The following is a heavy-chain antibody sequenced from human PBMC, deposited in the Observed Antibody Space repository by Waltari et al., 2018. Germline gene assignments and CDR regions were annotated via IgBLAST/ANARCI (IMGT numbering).Heavy chain of an antibody. CDR1: GGSFSGYY. D-gene: IGHD3-3*01. CDR3: ARITIFGVVIRGDAFDI. V-gene: IGHV4-34*01. CDR2: INHSGST. Sequence: QVQLQQWGAGLLKPSETLSLTCAVYGGSFSGYYLSWIRQPPGKGLEWIGEINHSGSTNYNPSLKSRVTISVDTAKNQFSLKLRSVTAADTAVYYCARITIFGVVIRGDAFDIWGQGTMVTVSS. J-gene: IGHJ3*02.